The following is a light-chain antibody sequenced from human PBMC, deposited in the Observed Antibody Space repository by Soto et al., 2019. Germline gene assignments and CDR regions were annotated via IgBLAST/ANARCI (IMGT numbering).Light chain of an antibody. CDR3: QQYNNWPYT. CDR1: QSVSSN. Sequence: ELLMTQSPATLSVSPGERATLSCRASQSVSSNLAWYQQKPGQAPRLLIYGSSTRATGIPARFSGSGSGTEFTLTISSLQSGDFAIYYCQQYNNWPYTFGQGTKLEIK. CDR2: GSS. J-gene: IGKJ2*01. V-gene: IGKV3-15*01.